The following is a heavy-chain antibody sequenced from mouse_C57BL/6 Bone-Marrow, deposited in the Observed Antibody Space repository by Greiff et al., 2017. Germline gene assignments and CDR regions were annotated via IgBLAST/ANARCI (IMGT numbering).Heavy chain of an antibody. D-gene: IGHD2-4*01. J-gene: IGHJ4*01. CDR3: AIYDYDRRSYAMDY. CDR2: IDPSDSYT. CDR1: GYTFTSYW. Sequence: QVQLQQPGAELVMPGASVKLSCKASGYTFTSYWMHWVKQRPGQGLEWIGEIDPSDSYTNYNQKFKGKSTLTVDKSSSTAYMQLSSLTSEDSAVYYCAIYDYDRRSYAMDYWGQRTSVTVSS. V-gene: IGHV1-69*01.